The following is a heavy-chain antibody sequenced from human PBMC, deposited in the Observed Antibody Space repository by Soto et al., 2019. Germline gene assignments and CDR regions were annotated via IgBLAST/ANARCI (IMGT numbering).Heavy chain of an antibody. J-gene: IGHJ4*02. CDR3: ARDRGDYYDSSGYYFGY. D-gene: IGHD3-22*01. CDR1: GFTFSSYG. CDR2: IWYDGSNK. Sequence: PGGSLRLSCAASGFTFSSYGMHWVRQAPGKGLEWVAVIWYDGSNKYYADSVKGRFTISRDNSKNTLYLQMNSLRAEDTAVYYCARDRGDYYDSSGYYFGYWGQGTLVTVSS. V-gene: IGHV3-33*01.